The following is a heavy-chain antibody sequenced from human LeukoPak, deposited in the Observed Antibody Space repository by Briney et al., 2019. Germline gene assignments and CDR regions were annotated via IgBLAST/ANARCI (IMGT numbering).Heavy chain of an antibody. Sequence: SETLSLTCTVSGGSISSYYWSWIRQPPGKGLEWIGYMYYSGNTNYNPSLKSRVTISVDTSKNQFSLNLSSVTAADTAVYYCARAGVAGPPPVGGQGTMVTASS. CDR3: ARAGVAGPPPV. V-gene: IGHV4-59*12. CDR1: GGSISSYY. J-gene: IGHJ3*01. D-gene: IGHD6-19*01. CDR2: MYYSGNT.